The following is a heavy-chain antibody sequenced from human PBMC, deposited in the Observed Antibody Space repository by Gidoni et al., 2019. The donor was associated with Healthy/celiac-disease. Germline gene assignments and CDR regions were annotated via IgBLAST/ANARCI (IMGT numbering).Heavy chain of an antibody. V-gene: IGHV3-21*01. J-gene: IGHJ4*02. D-gene: IGHD5-12*01. CDR1: GFTFSSYS. Sequence: EVQLVEAGGGLVKHGGSLRLACAASGFTFSSYSMNWVRQAPGKGLEWVSAISSSSSYIYYADSVKGRFTISRDNAKNSLYLQMNSLRAEDTAVYYCARGLVATTLDYWGQGTLVTVSS. CDR3: ARGLVATTLDY. CDR2: ISSSSSYI.